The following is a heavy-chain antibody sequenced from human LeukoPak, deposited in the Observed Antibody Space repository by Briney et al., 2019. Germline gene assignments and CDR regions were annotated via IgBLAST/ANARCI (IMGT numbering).Heavy chain of an antibody. V-gene: IGHV3-7*01. CDR2: MKEDGSEI. Sequence: GSLRLSCAASAFTFSHYWMSWVRQAPGKGLEWVANMKEDGSEINYVDSVRGRFTISRDNAKNSLYLQMNSLRVDDTAVYYCARDRGYSTFDYWGQGTLVTVSS. D-gene: IGHD4-23*01. J-gene: IGHJ4*02. CDR1: AFTFSHYW. CDR3: ARDRGYSTFDY.